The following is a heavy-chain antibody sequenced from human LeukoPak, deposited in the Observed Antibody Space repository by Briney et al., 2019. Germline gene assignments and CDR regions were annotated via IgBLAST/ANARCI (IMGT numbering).Heavy chain of an antibody. J-gene: IGHJ4*02. CDR1: GYTLTELS. CDR3: AGGGASYYFVY. CDR2: IIPIFGTA. D-gene: IGHD1-26*01. Sequence: ASVKVSCEVSGYTLTELSIHWVRQAPGQGREWMGGIIPIFGTANYAQKFQGRVTITADESTSTAYMELSSLRSEDTAVYSCAGGGASYYFVYWGQGTLVTVSS. V-gene: IGHV1-69*13.